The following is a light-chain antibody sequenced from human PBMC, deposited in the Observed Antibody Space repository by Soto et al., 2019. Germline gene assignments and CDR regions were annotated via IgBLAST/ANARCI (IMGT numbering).Light chain of an antibody. CDR3: QQRNPLT. CDR2: DAS. V-gene: IGKV3-11*01. CDR1: QSIGTY. Sequence: EIVMTQSPATLSVSPVERATLSCRASQSIGTYLAWYQQKPGQAPRLLIYDASNRATGIPARFSGGGSGTDFTLTISSLEPEDFAVYYCQQRNPLTFGGGTKVDI. J-gene: IGKJ4*01.